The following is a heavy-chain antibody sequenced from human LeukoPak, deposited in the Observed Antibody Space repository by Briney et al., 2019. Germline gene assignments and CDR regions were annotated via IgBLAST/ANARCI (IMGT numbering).Heavy chain of an antibody. CDR2: ISGSGGST. Sequence: GGSLRLSCAASGFTLSSYAMSWVRQAPGKGLEWVSAISGSGGSTYYADCVKGRFTISRDNSKNTLYLQMNSLRAEDTAVYYCAKDSYDYVWGSYRQSYYFDYWGQGTLVTVSS. J-gene: IGHJ4*02. V-gene: IGHV3-23*01. CDR3: AKDSYDYVWGSYRQSYYFDY. CDR1: GFTLSSYA. D-gene: IGHD3-16*02.